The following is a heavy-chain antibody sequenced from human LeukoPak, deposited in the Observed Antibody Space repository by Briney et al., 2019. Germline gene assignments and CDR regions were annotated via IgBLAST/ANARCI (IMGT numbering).Heavy chain of an antibody. J-gene: IGHJ4*02. CDR1: GGSISSYY. CDR3: AREWAGSHRDIDY. Sequence: NPSETLSLTCTVSGGSISSYYWSWIRQPPGKGLEWIGYMYYSGSTNYNPSLKSRVTISVDTSKNQFSLKLSSVTAADTAVYYCAREWAGSHRDIDYWGQGTLVTVSS. CDR2: MYYSGST. D-gene: IGHD3-10*01. V-gene: IGHV4-59*01.